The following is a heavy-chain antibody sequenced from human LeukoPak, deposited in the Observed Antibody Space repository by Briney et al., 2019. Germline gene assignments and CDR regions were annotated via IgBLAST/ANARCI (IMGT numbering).Heavy chain of an antibody. V-gene: IGHV3-11*06. D-gene: IGHD3-3*01. CDR2: ISSSSTYT. J-gene: IGHJ6*02. CDR1: GFSFSNFY. CDR3: AKSGTHDFWSGYYSYYGMDV. Sequence: GGSLRLSCAASGFSFSNFYMSWIRQAPGKGLEWVSYISSSSTYTNSADSVRGRFTISRDNAKNSLYLQMNSLRVGDTAVYYCAKSGTHDFWSGYYSYYGMDVWGQGTTVTVSS.